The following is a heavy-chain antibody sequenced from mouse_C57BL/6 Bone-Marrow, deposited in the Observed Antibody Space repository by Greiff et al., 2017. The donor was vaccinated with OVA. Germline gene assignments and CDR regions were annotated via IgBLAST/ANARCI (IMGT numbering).Heavy chain of an antibody. D-gene: IGHD1-1*01. J-gene: IGHJ3*01. CDR2: INPYNGGT. CDR3: ARRETYYYVSSGGFAY. CDR1: GYTFTDYY. Sequence: EVQLQQSGPVLVKPGASVKMSCKASGYTFTDYYMNWVKQSHGKSLEWIGVINPYNGGTSYNQKFKGKATLTVDKSSSTAYMELNSLTSEDSAVYYCARRETYYYVSSGGFAYWGQGTLVTVSA. V-gene: IGHV1-19*01.